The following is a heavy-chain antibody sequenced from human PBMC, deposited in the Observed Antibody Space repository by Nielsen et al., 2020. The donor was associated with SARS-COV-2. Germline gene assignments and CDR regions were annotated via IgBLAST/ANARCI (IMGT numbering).Heavy chain of an antibody. V-gene: IGHV4-4*02. J-gene: IGHJ4*02. CDR1: GGPIRSSNW. Sequence: SETLSLTCAVSGGPIRSSNWWSWVRQPPGKGLEWIGEIYHSGSTNYSPSLKSRVTISVDKSKNQFSLKLSSVTAADTAVYYCAREGAPDKYSSGWYRPFDYWGQGTLVTVSS. CDR3: AREGAPDKYSSGWYRPFDY. D-gene: IGHD6-19*01. CDR2: IYHSGST.